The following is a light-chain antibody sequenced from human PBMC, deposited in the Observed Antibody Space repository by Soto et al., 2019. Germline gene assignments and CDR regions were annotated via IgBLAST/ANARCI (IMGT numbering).Light chain of an antibody. Sequence: EIVLTHSPGTLSLSPGERATLSFSASQSVSSSYLAWYQQKPGQAPRLLIYGASSRATGIPDRFSDSGSETDFTLTISRLEPEDFAVYYCQQYGSSPRTFGQGTKVDIK. J-gene: IGKJ1*01. CDR1: QSVSSSY. CDR3: QQYGSSPRT. V-gene: IGKV3-20*01. CDR2: GAS.